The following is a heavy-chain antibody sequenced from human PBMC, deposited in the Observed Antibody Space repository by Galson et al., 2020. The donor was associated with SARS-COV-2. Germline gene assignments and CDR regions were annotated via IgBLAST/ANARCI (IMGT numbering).Heavy chain of an antibody. Sequence: ASVKVSCKASGYTFTGSFIQWVRQAPGQGLEWMGWINPKTGGTNYAHKYQGRVTMTRDTPSTIAYMELRNLRSDDTAVYYCARDEVETFRDSTLGGRDVWGQGTTVAVSS. CDR3: ARDEVETFRDSTLGGRDV. J-gene: IGHJ6*02. CDR2: INPKTGGT. V-gene: IGHV1-2*07. CDR1: GYTFTGSF. D-gene: IGHD2-21*02.